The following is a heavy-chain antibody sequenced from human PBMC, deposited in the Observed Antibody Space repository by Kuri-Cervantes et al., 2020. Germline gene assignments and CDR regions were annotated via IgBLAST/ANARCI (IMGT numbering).Heavy chain of an antibody. V-gene: IGHV3-30*03. CDR2: ISYDGSNK. J-gene: IGHJ4*02. Sequence: LSLTCAASGFTFSSYGMHWVRQAPGKGLEWVAVISYDGSNKYYADSVKGRFTISRDNSKNTLYLQMNSLRAEDTAVYYCASLHSSTWGSASGVGYWGQGTLVTVSS. CDR1: GFTFSSYG. CDR3: ASLHSSTWGSASGVGY. D-gene: IGHD6-13*01.